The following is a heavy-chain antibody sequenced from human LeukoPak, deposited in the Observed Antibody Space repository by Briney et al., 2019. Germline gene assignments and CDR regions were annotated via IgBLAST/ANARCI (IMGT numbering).Heavy chain of an antibody. V-gene: IGHV1-18*01. J-gene: IGHJ5*02. Sequence: ASVKVSCKASGYTFTNYGISWVRQAPGQGLEWMGWIGAYNGHTTYAQNIQGRLTMTTDTSTSTAYMALRSLRSDDTAVYYCVRDFSCGGGTCSDCFDPWGQGTLVTVSS. CDR1: GYTFTNYG. D-gene: IGHD2-15*01. CDR3: VRDFSCGGGTCSDCFDP. CDR2: IGAYNGHT.